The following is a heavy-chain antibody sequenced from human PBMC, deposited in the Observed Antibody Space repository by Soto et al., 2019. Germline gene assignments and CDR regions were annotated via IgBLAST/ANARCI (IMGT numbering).Heavy chain of an antibody. Sequence: QVQLVQSGAEVKKPGASVKVSCKASGYTFTSYGISWVRQAPGQGRAWMGWISAYNGNTNYAQKLQGRVTMTTDTSTSTAYMELRSLRSDDTAVYYCARENRIAARPGNAFDIWGQGTMVTVSS. D-gene: IGHD6-6*01. CDR3: ARENRIAARPGNAFDI. V-gene: IGHV1-18*01. CDR1: GYTFTSYG. CDR2: ISAYNGNT. J-gene: IGHJ3*02.